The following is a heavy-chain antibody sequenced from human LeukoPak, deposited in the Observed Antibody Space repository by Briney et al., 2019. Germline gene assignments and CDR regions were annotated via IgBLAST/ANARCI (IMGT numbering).Heavy chain of an antibody. CDR3: AIRLRASSSWPEMY. Sequence: ASVKVSCKASGGTFSSYAISWVRQAPGQGLEWMGGIIPIFGTVNYAQKFQGRVTITADESTSTAYMELSSLRSEDMAVYYCAIRLRASSSWPEMYWGQGTLVTVSS. D-gene: IGHD6-13*01. CDR1: GGTFSSYA. CDR2: IIPIFGTV. J-gene: IGHJ4*02. V-gene: IGHV1-69*13.